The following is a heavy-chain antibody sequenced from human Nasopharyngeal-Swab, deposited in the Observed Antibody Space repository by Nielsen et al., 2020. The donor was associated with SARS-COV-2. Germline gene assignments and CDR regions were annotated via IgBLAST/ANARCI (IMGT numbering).Heavy chain of an antibody. V-gene: IGHV3-30*03. Sequence: GESLMISCAASGFTFSSYGMHWVRQAPGKGLEWVAVISYDGSNKYYADSVKGRFTISRDNSKNTLYLQMNSLRAEDTAVYYCARARRWSPAQLYIWGQGTLVTVSS. CDR2: ISYDGSNK. D-gene: IGHD5-24*01. CDR3: ARARRWSPAQLYI. CDR1: GFTFSSYG. J-gene: IGHJ4*02.